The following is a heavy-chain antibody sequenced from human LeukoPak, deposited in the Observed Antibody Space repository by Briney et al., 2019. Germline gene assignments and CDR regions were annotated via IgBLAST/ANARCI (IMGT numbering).Heavy chain of an antibody. CDR3: ARVPSLRFSNWFDP. Sequence: ASVTVSCTASGYTFTNYDINWVRQATGQGLEWMGWMNPNSGNTGYAQKFQGRVAMTRNTSISTAYMELSSLRSEDTAVYYCARVPSLRFSNWFDPWGQGTLVTVSS. CDR1: GYTFTNYD. D-gene: IGHD3-3*01. J-gene: IGHJ5*02. V-gene: IGHV1-8*01. CDR2: MNPNSGNT.